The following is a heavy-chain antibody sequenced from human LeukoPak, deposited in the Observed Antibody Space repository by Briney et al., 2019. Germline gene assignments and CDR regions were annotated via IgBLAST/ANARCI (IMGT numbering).Heavy chain of an antibody. V-gene: IGHV1-69*05. CDR3: AGDNAKVVTQRVGVLYDY. D-gene: IGHD4-23*01. CDR2: IIPIFGTA. Sequence: SVTVSCKASGGTFSSYAISWVRQAPGQGLEWMGRIIPIFGTANYAQKFQGRVTITTDESTSTAYMELSSLRSEDTAVYYCAGDNAKVVTQRVGVLYDYWGQGNLVTVSS. J-gene: IGHJ4*02. CDR1: GGTFSSYA.